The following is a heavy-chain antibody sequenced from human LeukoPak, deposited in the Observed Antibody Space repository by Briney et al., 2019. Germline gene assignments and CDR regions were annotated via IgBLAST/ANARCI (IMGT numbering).Heavy chain of an antibody. J-gene: IGHJ4*02. D-gene: IGHD3-10*01. CDR2: IYTSGST. CDR3: ARGYYYGSGTLFDY. Sequence: SETLSLTCTVSGGSISSYYWSWIRQPAGKGLEWIGRIYTSGSTNYNPSLKSRVTISVDTSKNQFSLKLSSVTAADTAVYYCARGYYYGSGTLFDYWGQGTLVTVSS. CDR1: GGSISSYY. V-gene: IGHV4-4*07.